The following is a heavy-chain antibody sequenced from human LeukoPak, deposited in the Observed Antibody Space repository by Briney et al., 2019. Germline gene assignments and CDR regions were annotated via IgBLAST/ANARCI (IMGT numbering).Heavy chain of an antibody. CDR2: ISGSGGST. J-gene: IGHJ4*02. V-gene: IGHV3-23*01. CDR1: GFTFSSDA. CDR3: ARDGFYYDSSGPFDY. Sequence: PGGSLRLSCAASGFTFSSDAMSWVRQAPGKGLEWVSAISGSGGSTYYADSVKGRFTISRDNSKNTLYLQMNSLRAEDTAVYYCARDGFYYDSSGPFDYWGQGTLVTVSS. D-gene: IGHD3-22*01.